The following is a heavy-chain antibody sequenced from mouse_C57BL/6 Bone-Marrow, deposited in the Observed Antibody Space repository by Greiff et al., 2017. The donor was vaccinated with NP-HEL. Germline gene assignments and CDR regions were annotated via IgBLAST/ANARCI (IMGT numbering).Heavy chain of an antibody. CDR3: AREGHYYGSSWYFDV. D-gene: IGHD1-1*01. CDR1: GYTFTSYW. V-gene: IGHV1-55*01. J-gene: IGHJ1*03. Sequence: QVQLKQPGAELVKPGASVKMSCKASGYTFTSYWITWVKQRPGQGLEWIGDIYPGSGSTNYNEKFKSKATLTVDTSSSTAYMQLSSLTSEDSAVYYCAREGHYYGSSWYFDVWGTGTTVTVSS. CDR2: IYPGSGST.